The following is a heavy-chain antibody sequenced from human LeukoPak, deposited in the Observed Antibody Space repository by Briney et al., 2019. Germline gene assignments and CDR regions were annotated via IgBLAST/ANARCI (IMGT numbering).Heavy chain of an antibody. J-gene: IGHJ6*02. V-gene: IGHV3-23*01. CDR3: AKGIGYPKTHGIDV. CDR2: ISGSGGIT. CDR1: EFTFSSYA. Sequence: GGSLRLSRAASEFTFSSYAMTWVRQAPGKGLEWVSTISGSGGITYYADSVKGRFTISRDNSKSTLYLQMNSLRAEDTAVHYCAKGIGYPKTHGIDVWGQGTTVTVSS. D-gene: IGHD6-25*01.